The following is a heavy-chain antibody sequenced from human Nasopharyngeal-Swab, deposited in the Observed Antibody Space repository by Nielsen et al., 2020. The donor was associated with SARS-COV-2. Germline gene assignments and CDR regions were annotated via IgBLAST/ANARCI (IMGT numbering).Heavy chain of an antibody. CDR2: ITNNGGST. CDR1: GFTFSSYW. J-gene: IGHJ4*02. CDR3: ARVGTSGWYDY. Sequence: GESLKISCAASGFTFSSYWMSWVRQAPGKGLEYVSAITNNGGSTYYANSVKGRFTISRDNSKNTLYLQMGSLRAEDMAVYYCARVGTSGWYDYWGQGTLVTVSS. V-gene: IGHV3-64*01. D-gene: IGHD6-19*01.